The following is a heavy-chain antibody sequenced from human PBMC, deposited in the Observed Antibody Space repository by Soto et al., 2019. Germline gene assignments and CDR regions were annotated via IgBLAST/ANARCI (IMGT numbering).Heavy chain of an antibody. V-gene: IGHV5-10-1*01. J-gene: IGHJ4*02. D-gene: IGHD3-9*01. Sequence: GESLKISCKGSGYSFTSYWIAWVRQMPGKGLEWMGRIDPSDSYTNYSPSFQGHVTISADKSISTAYLQWSSLKASDTAMYYCARHVAFDYDILTGYQLDYWGQGTLVTVSS. CDR2: IDPSDSYT. CDR1: GYSFTSYW. CDR3: ARHVAFDYDILTGYQLDY.